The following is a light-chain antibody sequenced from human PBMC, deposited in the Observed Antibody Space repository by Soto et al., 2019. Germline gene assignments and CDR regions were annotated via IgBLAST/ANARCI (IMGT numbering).Light chain of an antibody. V-gene: IGKV3-11*01. CDR3: QQRSNWPPRYT. CDR1: QSVSSY. J-gene: IGKJ2*01. CDR2: DAS. Sequence: DIVLTQSPATLSLSPGERATLSCRASQSVSSYLAWYQQKPGQAPRLLIYDASNWSTGIPARFSGSGSGTDFTLTISSLEPEDFAVYYCQQRSNWPPRYTFGQGTKLEIK.